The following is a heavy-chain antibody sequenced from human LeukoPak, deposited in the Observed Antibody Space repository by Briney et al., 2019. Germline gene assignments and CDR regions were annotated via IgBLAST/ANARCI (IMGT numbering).Heavy chain of an antibody. CDR1: GYTFTGYY. CDR2: INPNSGGT. J-gene: IGHJ4*02. Sequence: ASVTVSFKASGYTFTGYYMHWVRQAPGQGLEWMGWINPNSGGTNYAQKFQGRVTMTRDTSISTAYMELSRLRSDDTAVYYCARVHSSGWPYYFDYWGQGTLVTVSS. V-gene: IGHV1-2*02. D-gene: IGHD6-19*01. CDR3: ARVHSSGWPYYFDY.